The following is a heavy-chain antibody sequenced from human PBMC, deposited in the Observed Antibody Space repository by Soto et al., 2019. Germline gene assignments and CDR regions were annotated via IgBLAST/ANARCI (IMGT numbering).Heavy chain of an antibody. CDR1: GFTFSSYA. CDR2: ISYDGSNK. V-gene: IGHV3-30-3*01. Sequence: GSLRLSCAASGFTFSSYAMHWVRQAPGKGLEWVAVISYDGSNKYYADSVKGRFTISRDNSKNTLYLQMNSLRAEDTAVYYCARDFRNYNFDYWGQGTLVTVSS. CDR3: ARDFRNYNFDY. J-gene: IGHJ4*02. D-gene: IGHD1-7*01.